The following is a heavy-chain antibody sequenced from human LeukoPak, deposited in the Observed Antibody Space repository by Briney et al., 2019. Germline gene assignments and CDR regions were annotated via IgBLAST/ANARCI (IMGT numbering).Heavy chain of an antibody. CDR2: LDPEDGAR. CDR3: ATGYTYDYSLY. Sequence: ASVKVSCKVSGDTVTGFSIHWVRQAPGHGLEWMGGLDPEDGARIFAQKFQGRVTMTEDTSTDTAYTDLSSLRSEDTAVYYCATGYTYDYSLYWGQGTLVTVSS. D-gene: IGHD5-18*01. J-gene: IGHJ4*02. CDR1: GDTVTGFS. V-gene: IGHV1-24*01.